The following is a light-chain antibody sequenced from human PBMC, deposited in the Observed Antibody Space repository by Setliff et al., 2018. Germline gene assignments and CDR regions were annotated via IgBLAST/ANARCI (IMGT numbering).Light chain of an antibody. CDR3: CSYAGSGTYV. J-gene: IGLJ1*01. CDR1: SSDVGAYKS. V-gene: IGLV2-18*02. CDR2: EVN. Sequence: QSALTQPPSVSGSPGQSVTISCTGTSSDVGAYKSVSWYQQSPGTAPRLMIYEVNNRPSGVPDRFSGSKSGNTASLTISGLQAEDESDYYCCSYAGSGTYVFGIGT.